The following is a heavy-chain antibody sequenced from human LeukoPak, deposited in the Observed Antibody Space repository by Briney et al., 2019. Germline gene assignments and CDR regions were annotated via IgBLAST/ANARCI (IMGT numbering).Heavy chain of an antibody. V-gene: IGHV4-34*01. CDR2: INHSGST. Sequence: SETLSLTCAVYGGSFSGYYWSWIRPPPGKGLEWIGEINHSGSTNYNPSLKSRVTISVDTSKNQFSLKLSSVTAADTAVCYCARVSWWFGELLWGQGTLVTVSS. CDR1: GGSFSGYY. D-gene: IGHD3-10*01. J-gene: IGHJ4*02. CDR3: ARVSWWFGELL.